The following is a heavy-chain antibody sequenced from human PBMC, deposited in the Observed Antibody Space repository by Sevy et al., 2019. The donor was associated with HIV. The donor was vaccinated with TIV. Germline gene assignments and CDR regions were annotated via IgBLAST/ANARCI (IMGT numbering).Heavy chain of an antibody. CDR2: ISGYNGNT. D-gene: IGHD3-3*01. V-gene: IGHV1-18*01. CDR1: GYTFTNYG. J-gene: IGHJ4*02. CDR3: ARDSSGDTIFGVVISPDFDF. Sequence: ASGKVSCKASGYTFTNYGISWVRQAPGQGLEWMGWISGYNGNTNYAQKIQGRVTMTTDTSTSTAYMELRSLRSDDTAVYYCARDSSGDTIFGVVISPDFDFWGQGTLVTVSS.